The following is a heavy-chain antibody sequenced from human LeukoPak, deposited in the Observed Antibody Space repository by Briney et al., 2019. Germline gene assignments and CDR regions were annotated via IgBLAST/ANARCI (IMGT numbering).Heavy chain of an antibody. D-gene: IGHD4-17*01. Sequence: PSETLSLTCTVSGGSSSSYYWSWIRQPPGKGLEWIGYIYYSGITNSNPSLNSRVTISVDTSKNQFSLKLSSVTAADTAVYYCARDHDYGDYVRAFDIWGQGTMVTVSS. CDR2: IYYSGIT. V-gene: IGHV4-59*12. CDR1: GGSSSSYY. J-gene: IGHJ3*02. CDR3: ARDHDYGDYVRAFDI.